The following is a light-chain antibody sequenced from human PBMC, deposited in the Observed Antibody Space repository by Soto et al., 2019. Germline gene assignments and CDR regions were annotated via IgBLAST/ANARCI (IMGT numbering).Light chain of an antibody. CDR2: DAS. Sequence: DIQMTQSPSTLSASVGDRVIISFRASQDISNFLAWYQHKPGKAPKLLISDASTLQSGVPSRFSGGGSGTEFTLTVSSLQPDDFATYHCQQYNSYPWTFGQGTKVDI. CDR1: QDISNF. V-gene: IGKV1-5*01. J-gene: IGKJ1*01. CDR3: QQYNSYPWT.